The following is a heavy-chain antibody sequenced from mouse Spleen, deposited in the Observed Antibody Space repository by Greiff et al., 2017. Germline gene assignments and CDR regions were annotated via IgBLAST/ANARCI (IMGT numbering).Heavy chain of an antibody. CDR2: IDPETGGT. J-gene: IGHJ4*01. V-gene: IGHV1-15*01. CDR3: TRRYYGAMDY. CDR1: GYTFTDYE. Sequence: QVQLKESGAELVRPGASVTLSCKASGYTFTDYEMHWVKQTPVHGLEWIGAIDPETGGTAYNQKFKGKAILTADKSSSTAYMELRSLTSEDSAVYYCTRRYYGAMDYWGQGTSVTVSS. D-gene: IGHD1-1*01.